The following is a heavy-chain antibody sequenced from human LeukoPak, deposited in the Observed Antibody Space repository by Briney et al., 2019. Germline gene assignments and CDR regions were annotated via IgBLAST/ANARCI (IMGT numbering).Heavy chain of an antibody. J-gene: IGHJ4*02. CDR3: ARVITIRGFIFDY. CDR1: GSSISSGYY. CDR2: IYHSGST. D-gene: IGHD3-16*01. Sequence: SETLSLTCTVSGSSISSGYYWGWIRQPPGKGLEWIGSIYHSGSTYYNPSLKSRVTISVDTSKNQFSLKLSSVTAADTAVYYCARVITIRGFIFDYWGQGTLVTVSS. V-gene: IGHV4-38-2*02.